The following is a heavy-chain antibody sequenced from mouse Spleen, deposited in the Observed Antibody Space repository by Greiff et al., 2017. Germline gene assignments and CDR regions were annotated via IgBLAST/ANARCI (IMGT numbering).Heavy chain of an antibody. Sequence: QVTLKVSGPGILQPSQTLSLTCSFSGFSLSTSGMGVSWIRQPSGKGLEWLAHIYWDDDKRYNPSLKSRLTISKDTSRNQVFLKITSVDTADTATYYCARRGYDGSYVFDYWGQGTTLTVSS. D-gene: IGHD1-1*01. V-gene: IGHV8-12*01. CDR3: ARRGYDGSYVFDY. CDR1: GFSLSTSGMG. J-gene: IGHJ2*01. CDR2: IYWDDDK.